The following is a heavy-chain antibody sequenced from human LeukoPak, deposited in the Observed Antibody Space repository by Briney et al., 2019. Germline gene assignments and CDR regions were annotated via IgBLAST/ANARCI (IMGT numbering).Heavy chain of an antibody. CDR1: GGTFSSYA. D-gene: IGHD3-3*01. CDR2: IIPIFGTA. V-gene: IGHV1-69*01. Sequence: SVKVSCKATGGTFSSYAISWVRQAPGQGLEWMGGIIPIFGTANYAQKFQGRVTITADESTSTAYMELSSLRSEDTAVYYCARGRLRFLEWLLDYWGQGTLVTVSS. CDR3: ARGRLRFLEWLLDY. J-gene: IGHJ4*02.